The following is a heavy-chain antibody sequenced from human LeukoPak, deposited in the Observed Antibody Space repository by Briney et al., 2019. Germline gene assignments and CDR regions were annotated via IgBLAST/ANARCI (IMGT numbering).Heavy chain of an antibody. J-gene: IGHJ6*03. Sequence: GGSLRLSCAASGFTFSSYSMNWVRQAPGKGLEWVSYISSSSSTMYYADSVKGRFTISRDNAKNSLYLQMNSLRAEDTAEYYCAKQGYFDRYYYYYMDVWGKGTTVTISS. CDR1: GFTFSSYS. CDR2: ISSSSSTM. CDR3: AKQGYFDRYYYYYMDV. V-gene: IGHV3-48*01. D-gene: IGHD3-9*01.